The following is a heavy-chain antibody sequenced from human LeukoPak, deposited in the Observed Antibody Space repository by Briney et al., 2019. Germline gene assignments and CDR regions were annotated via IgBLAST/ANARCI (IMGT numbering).Heavy chain of an antibody. CDR3: AREAGPYDSSGYPGYGMDV. D-gene: IGHD3-22*01. V-gene: IGHV3-33*01. Sequence: PGGSLRLSCAASGFTFSSYGMHWVRQAPGKGLEWVAVIWYDGSNKYYADSVKGRFTISRDNSKNTLYLQMNSLRAEDTAVYYCAREAGPYDSSGYPGYGMDVWGQGTTVTVSS. J-gene: IGHJ6*02. CDR1: GFTFSSYG. CDR2: IWYDGSNK.